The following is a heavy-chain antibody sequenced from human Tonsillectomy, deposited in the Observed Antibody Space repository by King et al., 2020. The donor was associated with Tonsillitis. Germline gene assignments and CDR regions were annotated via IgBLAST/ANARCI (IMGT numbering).Heavy chain of an antibody. CDR3: ATPADYYYSSGYLYR. CDR1: GYSFTSYW. Sequence: QLVQSGAEVKKPGESLRISCKGSGYSFTSYWINWVRQMPGKGLEWMGRIDPSDSYTNYSPSFQGHVTLSADRSINTAYLQWDSLKASDTAMYYCATPADYYYSSGYLYRWGQGTLVTVSS. V-gene: IGHV5-10-1*01. D-gene: IGHD3-22*01. CDR2: IDPSDSYT. J-gene: IGHJ5*02.